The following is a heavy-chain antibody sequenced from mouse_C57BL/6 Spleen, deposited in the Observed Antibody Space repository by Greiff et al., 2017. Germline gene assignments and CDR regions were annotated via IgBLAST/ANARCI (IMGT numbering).Heavy chain of an antibody. CDR2: ISYDGSN. CDR1: GYSITSGYS. J-gene: IGHJ1*03. V-gene: IGHV3-6*01. D-gene: IGHD2-5*01. CDR3: ARSNYGYFDV. Sequence: EVQRVESGPGLVKPSQSLSLTCSVTGYSITSGYSWNWIRQFPGNKLEWMGYISYDGSNNYNPSLKNRISITRDTSKNQFFLKLNSVTTEDTATYYCARSNYGYFDVWGTGTTVTVSS.